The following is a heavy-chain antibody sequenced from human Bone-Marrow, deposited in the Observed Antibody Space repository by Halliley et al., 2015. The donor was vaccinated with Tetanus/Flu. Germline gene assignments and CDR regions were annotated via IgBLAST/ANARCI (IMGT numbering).Heavy chain of an antibody. V-gene: IGHV3-23*01. D-gene: IGHD4-17*01. CDR1: GFTFSSYA. CDR2: IYDVGSGT. J-gene: IGHJ4*02. Sequence: SLRLSCAASGFTFSSYAMSWVRQAPGKGLEWVSGIYDVGSGTFYADSVRGRFTVSRDNSKNMVYLQMNSLGAADTATYYCASEWVTSGNRRDAVVFDSWGQGTLVTVSS. CDR3: ASEWVTSGNRRDAVVFDS.